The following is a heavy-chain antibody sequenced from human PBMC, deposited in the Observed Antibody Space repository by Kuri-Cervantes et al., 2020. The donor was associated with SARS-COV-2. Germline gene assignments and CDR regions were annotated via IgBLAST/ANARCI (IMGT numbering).Heavy chain of an antibody. D-gene: IGHD4-23*01. CDR1: GFTFSSYW. CDR3: ARPGGFLDV. Sequence: ESLKISCAASGFTFSSYWMSWVRQPPGKGLEGIGYIYYSGSTYYNPSLKSRVTISVDTSKNQFSLKLSSVTAADTAVYYCARPGGFLDVWGKGTTVTVSS. J-gene: IGHJ6*04. V-gene: IGHV4-59*12. CDR2: IYYSGST.